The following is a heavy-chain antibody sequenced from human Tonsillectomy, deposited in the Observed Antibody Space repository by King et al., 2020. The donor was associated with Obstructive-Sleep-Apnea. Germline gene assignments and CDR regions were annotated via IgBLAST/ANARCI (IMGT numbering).Heavy chain of an antibody. CDR1: GGSISSSSYY. CDR2: IYYSGST. J-gene: IGHJ6*02. Sequence: LQLQESGPGLVKPSETLSLTCTVSGGSISSSSYYWGWIRQPPGKGLEWIGSIYYSGSTYYNPSLKSRVTISVDTSKNQFSLKLSSVTAADTAVYYCAGSTTGTGLGMDVWGQGTTVTVSS. V-gene: IGHV4-39*07. D-gene: IGHD1-1*01. CDR3: AGSTTGTGLGMDV.